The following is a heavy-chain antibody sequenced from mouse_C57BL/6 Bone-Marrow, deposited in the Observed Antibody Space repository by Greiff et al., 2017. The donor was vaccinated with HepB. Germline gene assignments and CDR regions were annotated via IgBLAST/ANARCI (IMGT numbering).Heavy chain of an antibody. V-gene: IGHV1-81*01. CDR3: ARLLRQFSY. J-gene: IGHJ3*01. Sequence: VMLVESGAELARPGASVKLSCKASGYTFTSYGISWVKQRTGQGLEWIGEIYPRSGNNYYNEKFKGNATLTADKSSSTAYMELRSLTSEDSAVYFCARLLRQFSYWGQGTLVTVSA. CDR2: IYPRSGNN. CDR1: GYTFTSYG. D-gene: IGHD1-2*01.